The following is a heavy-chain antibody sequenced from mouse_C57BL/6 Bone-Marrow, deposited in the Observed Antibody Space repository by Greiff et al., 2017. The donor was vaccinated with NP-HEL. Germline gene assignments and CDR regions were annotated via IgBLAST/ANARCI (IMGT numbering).Heavy chain of an antibody. CDR2: IDPSDSET. CDR3: ARLAYYGSSYGYFDV. D-gene: IGHD1-1*01. Sequence: VQLQQPGAELVRPGSSVKLSCKASGYTFTSYWMHWVKQRPIQGLEWIGNIDPSDSETHYNQKFKDKATLTVDKSSSTAYMQLSSLTSEDSAVYYCARLAYYGSSYGYFDVWGTGTTVTVSS. J-gene: IGHJ1*03. V-gene: IGHV1-52*01. CDR1: GYTFTSYW.